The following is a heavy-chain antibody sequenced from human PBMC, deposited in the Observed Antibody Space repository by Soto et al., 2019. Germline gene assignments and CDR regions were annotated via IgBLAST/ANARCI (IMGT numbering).Heavy chain of an antibody. CDR1: GFTFSSYA. CDR2: ISGSGGST. CDR3: AKGGSYGSGSYYILSVYYYYMDV. Sequence: GGSLRLSCAASGFTFSSYAMSWVRQAPGKGLEWVSAISGSGGSTYYADSVKGRFTISRDNSKNTLYLQMNSLRAEDTDVYYCAKGGSYGSGSYYILSVYYYYMDVWGKGTTVTVSS. V-gene: IGHV3-23*01. J-gene: IGHJ6*03. D-gene: IGHD3-10*01.